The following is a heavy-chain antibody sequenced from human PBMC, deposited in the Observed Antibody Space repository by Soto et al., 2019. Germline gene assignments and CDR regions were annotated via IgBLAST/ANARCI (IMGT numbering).Heavy chain of an antibody. D-gene: IGHD3-22*01. J-gene: IGHJ4*02. CDR1: GFSLNTSGVS. CDR2: IYWNDDE. V-gene: IGHV2-5*01. CDR3: AHMYYFDGSGYYPTADY. Sequence: SGPTLVNPTQTPTLTCSFSGFSLNTSGVSVGWIRQPPGKALEWLALIYWNDDERYSPSLKTRLTITKHTSKNQVVLRMTNMDPVDTATYYCAHMYYFDGSGYYPTADYWGRETLVTVSS.